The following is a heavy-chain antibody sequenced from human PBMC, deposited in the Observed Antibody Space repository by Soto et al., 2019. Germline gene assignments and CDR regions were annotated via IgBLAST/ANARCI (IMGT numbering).Heavy chain of an antibody. CDR3: AKDPYYYGSGPFDY. D-gene: IGHD3-10*01. CDR2: ISYDGSNK. J-gene: IGHJ4*02. V-gene: IGHV3-30*18. Sequence: GGSLRLSCAASGFTFSSYGMHWVRQAPGKGLEWVAVISYDGSNKYYADSVKGRFTISRDNSKNTLYLQMNSLRAEDTAVYYCAKDPYYYGSGPFDYWGQGTLVTVSS. CDR1: GFTFSSYG.